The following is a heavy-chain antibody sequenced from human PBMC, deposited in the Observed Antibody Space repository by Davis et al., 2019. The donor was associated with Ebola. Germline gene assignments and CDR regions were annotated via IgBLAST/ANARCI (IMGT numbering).Heavy chain of an antibody. V-gene: IGHV1-2*02. CDR3: ARVGGWQTYYYGMDV. J-gene: IGHJ6*02. Sequence: ASVKVSCKASGYTFTGYYMHWVRQAPGQGLEWMGWINPNSGGTNYAQKFQGRVTMTRDTSISTAYMELSRLRSDDTAVYYCARVGGWQTYYYGMDVWGQGTTVTVS. CDR1: GYTFTGYY. D-gene: IGHD3-16*01. CDR2: INPNSGGT.